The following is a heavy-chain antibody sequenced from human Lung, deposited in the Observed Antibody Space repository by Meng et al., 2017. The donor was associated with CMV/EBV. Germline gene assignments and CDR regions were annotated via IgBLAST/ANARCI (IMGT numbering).Heavy chain of an antibody. V-gene: IGHV4-34*01. J-gene: IGHJ3*02. CDR2: INQSGST. CDR1: GGSFSGYY. Sequence: TXSLTXXVYGGSFSGYYWSWIRQPPGKGLEWIAEINQSGSTNRNPTLKSRVTISVDTSKNLFSLNLTSVTAADTAVYYCARKDYYDISGHAFDIWGQGTMVTVSS. CDR3: ARKDYYDISGHAFDI. D-gene: IGHD3-22*01.